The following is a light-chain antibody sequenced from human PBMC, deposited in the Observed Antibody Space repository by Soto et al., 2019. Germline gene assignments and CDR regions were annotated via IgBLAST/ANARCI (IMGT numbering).Light chain of an antibody. CDR1: QTVIKNY. CDR2: GAS. V-gene: IGKV3-20*01. Sequence: ESVLTQSPGNLSLSPGERATLSCRASQTVIKNYLAWYQRKPGQAPRLLIYGASNRATGIPDRFSGDGAGTDFTLTINRLEAEDSALYYCQKYDTSPYTFGQGTKLEIK. J-gene: IGKJ2*01. CDR3: QKYDTSPYT.